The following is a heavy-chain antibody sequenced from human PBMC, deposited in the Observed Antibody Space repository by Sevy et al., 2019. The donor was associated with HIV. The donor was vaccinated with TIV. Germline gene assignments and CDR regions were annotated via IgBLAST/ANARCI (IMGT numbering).Heavy chain of an antibody. D-gene: IGHD2-15*01. J-gene: IGHJ4*02. CDR1: GYTFTSYG. V-gene: IGHV1-18*01. CDR2: ISAYNGNT. Sequence: ASVKVSCKASGYTFTSYGISWVRQAPGQGLEWMGWISAYNGNTNYAQKLQGRVTMTTDTSTSTAYMELRSRRSDDTAVYYCARGQPELGYCSGGSCSPPDYWGQGTLVTVSS. CDR3: ARGQPELGYCSGGSCSPPDY.